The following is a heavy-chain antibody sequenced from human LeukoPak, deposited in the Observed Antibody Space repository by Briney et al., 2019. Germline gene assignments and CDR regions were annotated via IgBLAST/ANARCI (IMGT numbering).Heavy chain of an antibody. D-gene: IGHD5-24*01. CDR1: GGSISTYY. J-gene: IGHJ4*02. CDR2: IYYSGST. Sequence: SETLSLTCTVPGGSISTYYWSWIRQTPGKGLQSVGHIYYSGSTNYNPSIKSRVTISVDTSKNQFSLKLTSVYAADTAVYYCARSRDGYNIDSWGQGTLVTVSS. V-gene: IGHV4-59*01. CDR3: ARSRDGYNIDS.